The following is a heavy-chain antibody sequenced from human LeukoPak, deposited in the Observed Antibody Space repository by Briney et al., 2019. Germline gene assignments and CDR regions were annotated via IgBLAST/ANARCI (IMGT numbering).Heavy chain of an antibody. CDR1: GGSISSYH. Sequence: SETLSLTCSVSGGSISSYHWSAIRQPPGEGLEWIGRIYYTGSTNYNPSLKSRVTISLDTSKNQFSLKLTSVTAADTAVYYCTRSLGVVIHGGMDVWGQGTTVTVSS. V-gene: IGHV4-59*01. CDR3: TRSLGVVIHGGMDV. CDR2: IYYTGST. J-gene: IGHJ6*02. D-gene: IGHD3-3*01.